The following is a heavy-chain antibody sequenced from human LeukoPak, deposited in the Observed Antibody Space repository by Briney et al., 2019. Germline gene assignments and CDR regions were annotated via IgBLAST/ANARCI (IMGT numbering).Heavy chain of an antibody. CDR1: GGSISSYY. CDR2: IYYSGST. V-gene: IGHV4-59*01. D-gene: IGHD6-13*01. J-gene: IGHJ5*02. CDR3: ARSSSWSSQNWFDP. Sequence: ASETLSLTCTVSGGSISSYYWSWIRQPPGKGLEWIGYIYYSGSTNYNPSLKSRVTISVDTSKNQFSLKLSSVTAADTAVYYCARSSSWSSQNWFDPWGQGTLVTVSS.